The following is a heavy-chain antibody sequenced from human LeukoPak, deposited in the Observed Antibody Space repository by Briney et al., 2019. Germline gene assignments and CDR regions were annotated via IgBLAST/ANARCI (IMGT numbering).Heavy chain of an antibody. Sequence: PSQTLSLTCAVSGGSISSGGYSWSWIRQPPGKGLEWIGYIYHSGSTYYNPSLKSRVTISVDRSKNQFSLQLNSVTPEDTAVYYCTRTKDGYFQNWGQGTLVSVSS. CDR2: IYHSGST. V-gene: IGHV4-30-2*01. CDR3: TRTKDGYFQN. J-gene: IGHJ1*01. CDR1: GGSISSGGYS.